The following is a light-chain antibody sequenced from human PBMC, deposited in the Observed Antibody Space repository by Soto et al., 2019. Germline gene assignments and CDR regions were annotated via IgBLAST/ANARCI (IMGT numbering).Light chain of an antibody. CDR2: DAS. CDR1: QGISSA. CDR3: QQSNSYPVT. J-gene: IGKJ5*01. Sequence: AIPLTQSPSSLSASVGDRVTITCRASQGISSALAWYQQKPGKGPKLLIYDASSLESGVPSRFSGSGSGTDFTLTISSLQPEDFATYYCQQSNSYPVTFGQGTRLEIK. V-gene: IGKV1-13*02.